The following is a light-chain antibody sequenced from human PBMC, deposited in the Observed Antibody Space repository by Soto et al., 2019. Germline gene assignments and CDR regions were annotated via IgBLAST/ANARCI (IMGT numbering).Light chain of an antibody. CDR2: GAS. CDR1: QSISSD. Sequence: IVMTQSPATLSVSPGERATLSCTASQSISSDLAWYQQKPGQAPGLLLYGASTRATGIPARFSGSGSGTEFTLTISSLQSEDFAAYYCQQYNGWPPPITFGQGTKLDI. CDR3: QQYNGWPPPIT. J-gene: IGKJ2*01. V-gene: IGKV3-15*01.